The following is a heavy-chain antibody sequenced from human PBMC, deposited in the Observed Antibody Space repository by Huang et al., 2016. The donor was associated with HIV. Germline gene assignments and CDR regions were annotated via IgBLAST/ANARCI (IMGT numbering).Heavy chain of an antibody. V-gene: IGHV1-18*01. CDR3: ARDSGYYPGGGDAFDM. J-gene: IGHJ3*02. D-gene: IGHD3-22*01. CDR1: GYTFTRNG. CDR2: ISGHNGNT. Sequence: QVQLVQSGAEVKKPGASVTVSCKDSGYTFTRNGISWVRQAPGQGLEGMGWISGHNGNTKYAQKFQGRGTMTTDTSTRTSYMELRSLRPEDTAIYYCARDSGYYPGGGDAFDMWGQGTMVSVSS.